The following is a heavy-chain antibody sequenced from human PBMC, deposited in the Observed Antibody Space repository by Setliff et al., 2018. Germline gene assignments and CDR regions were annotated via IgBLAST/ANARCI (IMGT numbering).Heavy chain of an antibody. CDR2: IHYSGTT. J-gene: IGHJ4*02. D-gene: IGHD2-15*01. CDR1: GGSSSSHY. CDR3: ARENGYCSGGACYFMFDY. Sequence: SETLSLTCTASGGSSSSHYWSWIRQSPGKGLEWIGYIHYSGTTNYNPSLKSRVTLSLDTAKNQFSLELRAVTAADTALYYCARENGYCSGGACYFMFDYWGQGTLVTVSS. V-gene: IGHV4-59*11.